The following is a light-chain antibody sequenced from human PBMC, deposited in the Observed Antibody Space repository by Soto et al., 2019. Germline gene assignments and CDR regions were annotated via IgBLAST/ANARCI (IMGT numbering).Light chain of an antibody. CDR2: DAS. J-gene: IGKJ2*02. CDR1: QDISNS. CDR3: QQYDNLPPGT. Sequence: DIQMTQSPSSLSASVGDRVTITCQASQDISNSLNWYQQKPGKAPKLLIYDASNLETGVPSRFSGSGSGTDFTFTISSLQPEDIATYYCQQYDNLPPGTFGQGTKLEIK. V-gene: IGKV1-33*01.